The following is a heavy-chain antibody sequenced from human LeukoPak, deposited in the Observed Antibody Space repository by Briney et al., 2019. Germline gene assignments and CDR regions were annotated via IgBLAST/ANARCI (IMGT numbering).Heavy chain of an antibody. Sequence: GGSLRLSCAASGFTFSSYAMSWVRQAPGKGLEWVSAISGSGGSTYYADSVKGRFTISRDNSKNTLYQQMNSLRAEDTAVYYCAKDWRIVATIRSLFDYWGQGTLVTVSS. V-gene: IGHV3-23*01. CDR3: AKDWRIVATIRSLFDY. D-gene: IGHD5-12*01. CDR2: ISGSGGST. J-gene: IGHJ4*02. CDR1: GFTFSSYA.